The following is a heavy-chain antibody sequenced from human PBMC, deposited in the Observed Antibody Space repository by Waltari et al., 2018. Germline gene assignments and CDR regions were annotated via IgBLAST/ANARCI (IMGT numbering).Heavy chain of an antibody. V-gene: IGHV3-30*04. Sequence: QVQLVESGGGVVQPGRSLRLSCAASEFTFSTYAMHWVRQAPGKGRGWVAVVSYNARNIYYVDSVKGRFTVSRDNSKKTLYLQMNGLRAEDTAVYYCARDYCDRTNCHGMDVWGQGTTVIVSS. CDR1: EFTFSTYA. CDR2: VSYNARNI. J-gene: IGHJ6*02. CDR3: ARDYCDRTNCHGMDV. D-gene: IGHD3-22*01.